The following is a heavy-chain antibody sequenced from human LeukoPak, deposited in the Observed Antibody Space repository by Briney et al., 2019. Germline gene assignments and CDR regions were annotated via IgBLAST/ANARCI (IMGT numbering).Heavy chain of an antibody. Sequence: ASVKVSCKASGYTFTSYGISWVRQAPGHGLEWMGWISAYNGNTNYAQKLQGRVTMTTDTSTSTAYMELRSLRSDDTAMYYCARHRGPRIVVVIKGVYGAFDIWGQGTMVSVSS. J-gene: IGHJ3*02. CDR2: ISAYNGNT. CDR1: GYTFTSYG. CDR3: ARHRGPRIVVVIKGVYGAFDI. V-gene: IGHV1-18*01. D-gene: IGHD3-22*01.